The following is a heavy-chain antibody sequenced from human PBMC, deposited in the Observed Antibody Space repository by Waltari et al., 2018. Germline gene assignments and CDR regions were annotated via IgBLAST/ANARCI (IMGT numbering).Heavy chain of an antibody. V-gene: IGHV1-2*02. CDR1: GYTFTGYY. CDR3: ASYIVVVPAATMTAFDI. CDR2: INPNSGGT. Sequence: QVQLVQSGAEVKKPGASVKVSCKASGYTFTGYYMHWVRQAPGQGLEWMGWINPNSGGTNDAQKFQGRVTMTRDTSISTAYMELSRLRSDDTAVYYCASYIVVVPAATMTAFDIWGQGTMVTVSS. D-gene: IGHD2-2*01. J-gene: IGHJ3*02.